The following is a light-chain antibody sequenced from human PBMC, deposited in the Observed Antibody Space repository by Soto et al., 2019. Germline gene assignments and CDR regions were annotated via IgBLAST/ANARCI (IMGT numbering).Light chain of an antibody. CDR2: GAS. V-gene: IGKV3-15*01. Sequence: EIVMTQSPATLSVSLGERATLSCRASQTVTSNLAWYQQKPGQTPRLLIYGASTRATSIPARFSGSGSGTEFPLTIGSLQSEDFAVYYCQQYNNWPRTFGQGTKVEIK. CDR3: QQYNNWPRT. CDR1: QTVTSN. J-gene: IGKJ1*01.